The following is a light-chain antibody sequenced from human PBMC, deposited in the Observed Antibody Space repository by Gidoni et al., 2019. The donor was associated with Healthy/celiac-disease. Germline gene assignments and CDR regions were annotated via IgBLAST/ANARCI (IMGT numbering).Light chain of an antibody. J-gene: IGKJ2*01. CDR1: QSVSSN. Sequence: EIVMTQSPATLSVSPGERATLSCRASQSVSSNLAWYQQKPGQAPRLLIYGASTRATGIPARFSGSGSGTEFTLTISSLQSEDFAVYYCQQYNNWQYTXGXGTKLEIK. V-gene: IGKV3-15*01. CDR3: QQYNNWQYT. CDR2: GAS.